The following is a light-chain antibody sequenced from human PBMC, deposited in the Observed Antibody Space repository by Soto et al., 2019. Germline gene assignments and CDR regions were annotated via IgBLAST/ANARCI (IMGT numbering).Light chain of an antibody. V-gene: IGLV2-8*01. Sequence: QSVLTQPPSASGSPGQSVTISCTGTSSDVGGYNYVSWYQQHPGKAPKLMIFEVTKRPSGVPDRFSGSKSGNTAPLTVSGLQPEDEADYYCSSYAGSNHYVFGTGTRSPS. CDR3: SSYAGSNHYV. J-gene: IGLJ1*01. CDR1: SSDVGGYNY. CDR2: EVT.